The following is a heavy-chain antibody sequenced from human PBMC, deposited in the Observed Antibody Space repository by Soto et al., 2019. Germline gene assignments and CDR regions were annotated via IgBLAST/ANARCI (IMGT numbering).Heavy chain of an antibody. Sequence: AASVKVSCKASGYTFTGYYMHWVRQAPGQGLEWMGWINPNSGGTNYAQKFQGWVTMTSDTSISTAYMELSRLRSDDTAVYYCARGPPFEYSSSYNWFDPWGQGTLVTVSS. D-gene: IGHD6-6*01. CDR2: INPNSGGT. V-gene: IGHV1-2*04. J-gene: IGHJ5*02. CDR1: GYTFTGYY. CDR3: ARGPPFEYSSSYNWFDP.